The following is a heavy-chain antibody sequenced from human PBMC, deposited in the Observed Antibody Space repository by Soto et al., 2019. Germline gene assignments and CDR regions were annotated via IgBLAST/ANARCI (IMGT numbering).Heavy chain of an antibody. J-gene: IGHJ4*02. Sequence: QVQLQESGPGLVKPSETLSLTCTVSGGSISSSYWSWIRQPPGRGLERIGYVHYTGSTNYNPSLKSRVTSSVDTSKNQFTLKLSSVTAADTAVYYCATFRGDSSSYYYFDYWGQGSLVTVSS. D-gene: IGHD3-22*01. CDR2: VHYTGST. CDR1: GGSISSSY. V-gene: IGHV4-59*01. CDR3: ATFRGDSSSYYYFDY.